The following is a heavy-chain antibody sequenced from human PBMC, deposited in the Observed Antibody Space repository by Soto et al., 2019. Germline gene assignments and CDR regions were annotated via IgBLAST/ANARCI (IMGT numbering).Heavy chain of an antibody. CDR1: GYTFTSYD. V-gene: IGHV1-8*01. CDR3: ARVPSIREGIFGVVIPYYYYYYGMDV. Sequence: ASVKVSCKASGYTFTSYDINWVRQATGQGLEWMGWMNPNSGNTGYAQKFQGRVTMTRNTSISTAYMELSSLRSEDTAVYYCARVPSIREGIFGVVIPYYYYYYGMDVWGQGTTVTVSS. D-gene: IGHD3-3*01. CDR2: MNPNSGNT. J-gene: IGHJ6*02.